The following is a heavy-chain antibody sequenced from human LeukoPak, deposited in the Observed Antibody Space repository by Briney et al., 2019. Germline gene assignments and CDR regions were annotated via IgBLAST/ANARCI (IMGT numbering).Heavy chain of an antibody. CDR2: INHSGYT. Sequence: PSETLSLTCAVYGGSFSGYYWSWIRQPPGKGLEWIGEINHSGYTDSNPSLKSRVTISVDTSKNQFSLNLSSVTAADTAVYYCARVTGYMIEDYFDYWGQGTLVTVSS. V-gene: IGHV4-34*01. CDR3: ARVTGYMIEDYFDY. J-gene: IGHJ4*02. D-gene: IGHD3-22*01. CDR1: GGSFSGYY.